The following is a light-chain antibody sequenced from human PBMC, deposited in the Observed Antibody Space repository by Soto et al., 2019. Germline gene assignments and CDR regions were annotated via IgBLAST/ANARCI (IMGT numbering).Light chain of an antibody. J-gene: IGKJ5*01. V-gene: IGKV3-20*01. CDR2: GVS. CDR1: HSVSTN. Sequence: ILMTQSPGSLSVSPGERATLSCRASHSVSTNLAWYQQKPGQAPRLLIYGVSTRATDIPARFSGSGSGTDFTLPISRLEPEDFAVYYCQQYGSSITFGQGTRLEI. CDR3: QQYGSSIT.